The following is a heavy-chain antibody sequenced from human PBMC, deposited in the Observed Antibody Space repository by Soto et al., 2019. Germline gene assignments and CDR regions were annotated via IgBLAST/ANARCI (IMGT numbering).Heavy chain of an antibody. Sequence: EVQLVESGGGLVQPGGSLRLSCAASGFTFSSYEMNWVRQAPGKGLEWVSYISSSGSTIYYADSVKGRFTISRDNAKNSLYLQMNSLRAEDTAVYYCAREPPYYYGSGKRDDAFDIWGQGTMVTVSS. CDR3: AREPPYYYGSGKRDDAFDI. J-gene: IGHJ3*02. D-gene: IGHD3-10*01. V-gene: IGHV3-48*03. CDR1: GFTFSSYE. CDR2: ISSSGSTI.